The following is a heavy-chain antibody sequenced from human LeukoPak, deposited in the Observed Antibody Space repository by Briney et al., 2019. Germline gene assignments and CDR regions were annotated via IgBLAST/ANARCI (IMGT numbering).Heavy chain of an antibody. Sequence: GGSLRLSCAASGFTVSTNYMSWVRQAPGKGLEWVSAISGPGGTTYHADSVKGRFSISRDNSKNTLFLQMDSLRAEDTAIYYCAKERGLVAGYAFDIWGQGTMVTVSS. V-gene: IGHV3-23*01. CDR2: ISGPGGTT. CDR3: AKERGLVAGYAFDI. D-gene: IGHD6-19*01. J-gene: IGHJ3*02. CDR1: GFTVSTNY.